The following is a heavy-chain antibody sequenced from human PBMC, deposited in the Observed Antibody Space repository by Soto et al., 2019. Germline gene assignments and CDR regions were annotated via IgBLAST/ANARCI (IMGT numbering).Heavy chain of an antibody. J-gene: IGHJ5*02. CDR2: IWYDGGDK. CDR3: ARDRSLAVVAAARGPNWFDP. D-gene: IGHD2-2*01. CDR1: GFTFRSYG. Sequence: QVQLVESGGGVVQPGRSLRLSCAASGFTFRSYGMHWVRQAPGKGLEWVAVIWYDGGDKYYTDSVKGRFTISRDNANNTLYLQMNSLRAEDTGVYYCARDRSLAVVAAARGPNWFDPWGQGTLVTVSS. V-gene: IGHV3-33*01.